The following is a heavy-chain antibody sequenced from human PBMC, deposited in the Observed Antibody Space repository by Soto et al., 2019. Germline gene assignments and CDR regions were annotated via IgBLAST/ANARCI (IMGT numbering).Heavy chain of an antibody. Sequence: EVQLVESGGGLVKPGGSLRLSCVASGFSIGAYSLSWVRQVPGKGLEWVSSISPFDDGTYYADSMKGRFTISRDNAKNSLLPQMPSLRAEGTALYYGARDREGRWLVPGVHLGVWGQGTPVSVSS. J-gene: IGHJ6*02. V-gene: IGHV3-21*02. CDR3: ARDREGRWLVPGVHLGV. CDR1: GFSIGAYS. D-gene: IGHD6-19*01. CDR2: ISPFDDGT.